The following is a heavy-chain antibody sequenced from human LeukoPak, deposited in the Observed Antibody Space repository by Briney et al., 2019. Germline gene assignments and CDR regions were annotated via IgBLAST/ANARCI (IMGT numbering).Heavy chain of an antibody. CDR2: IYYSGST. CDR3: ARVNHSYGGKGSHSVLDY. D-gene: IGHD4-23*01. V-gene: IGHV4-30-4*07. Sequence: PSETLSLTCAVSGGSISSGGYSWSWIRQPPGKGLEWIGYIYYSGSTYYNPSLKSRVTISVDTSKNQFSLKLSSVTAADTAVYYCARVNHSYGGKGSHSVLDYWGQGTLVTVSS. J-gene: IGHJ4*02. CDR1: GGSISSGGYS.